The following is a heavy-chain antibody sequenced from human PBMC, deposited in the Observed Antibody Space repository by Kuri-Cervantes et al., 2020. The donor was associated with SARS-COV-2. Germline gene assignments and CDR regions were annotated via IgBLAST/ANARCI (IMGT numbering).Heavy chain of an antibody. J-gene: IGHJ4*02. D-gene: IGHD1-1*01. CDR1: GGSISSYY. CDR2: IYYSGST. V-gene: IGHV4-59*12. CDR3: AREDWNDAGVFDY. Sequence: GSLRLSCTVSGGSISSYYWSWIRQPPGKGLEWIGYIYYSGSTNYNPSLKSRVTISVDTSKNQFSLKLSSVTAADTAVYYCAREDWNDAGVFDYWGQGTLVTVSS.